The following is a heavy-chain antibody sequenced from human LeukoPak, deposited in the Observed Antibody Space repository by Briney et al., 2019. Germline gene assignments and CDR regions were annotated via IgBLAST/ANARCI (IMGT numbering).Heavy chain of an antibody. CDR3: ARRTWYYDILTGYQHNWFDP. V-gene: IGHV4-34*01. CDR1: GGSFSGYY. CDR2: INHSGST. D-gene: IGHD3-9*01. Sequence: SETLSLTCAVYGGSFSGYYWSWIRQPPGKGLEWIGEINHSGSTNYNPSLKSRVTISVDTSKNQFSLKLSSVTAADAAVYYCARRTWYYDILTGYQHNWFDPWGQGTLVTVSS. J-gene: IGHJ5*02.